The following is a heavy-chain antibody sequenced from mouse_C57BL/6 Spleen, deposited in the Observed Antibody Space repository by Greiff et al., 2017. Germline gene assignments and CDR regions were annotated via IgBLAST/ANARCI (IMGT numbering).Heavy chain of an antibody. Sequence: QVQLKESGAELARPGASVKLSCKASGYTFTSYGISWVKQRTGQGLEWIGEIYPRSGNTYYNEKFKGKATLTADKSSSTASMELRSLTSEDAAVYFCARRRPNGDGYFDVWGTGTTVTVSS. CDR1: GYTFTSYG. J-gene: IGHJ1*03. V-gene: IGHV1-81*01. D-gene: IGHD4-1*01. CDR2: IYPRSGNT. CDR3: ARRRPNGDGYFDV.